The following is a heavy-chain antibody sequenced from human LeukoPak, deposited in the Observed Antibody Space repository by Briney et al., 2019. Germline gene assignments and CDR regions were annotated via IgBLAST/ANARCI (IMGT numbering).Heavy chain of an antibody. V-gene: IGHV4-59*01. Sequence: SETLSLTCTVSGGSISSYYWSWIRQPPGKGLEWIGYIYYSGSTNYNPSLKSRVTISVDTSKNQFSLKLSSVTAADTAVYYCARAGYSPNWYFDLWGRGTLVTVSS. CDR2: IYYSGST. J-gene: IGHJ2*01. D-gene: IGHD5-18*01. CDR1: GGSISSYY. CDR3: ARAGYSPNWYFDL.